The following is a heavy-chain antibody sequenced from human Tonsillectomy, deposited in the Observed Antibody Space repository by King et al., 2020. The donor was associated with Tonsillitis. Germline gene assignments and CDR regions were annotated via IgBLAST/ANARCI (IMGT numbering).Heavy chain of an antibody. CDR2: VNSDGSIT. J-gene: IGHJ3*02. CDR3: AKPGAEGSTFDI. D-gene: IGHD7-27*01. V-gene: IGHV3-74*01. Sequence: VQLVESGGGLVQPGGSLRLSCAASGFTFSMYWMHWVRQAPGKGLVWVSRVNSDGSITYYADSVKGRFTISRDNAKNTLYLQMNSLRAEDTAVYYCAKPGAEGSTFDIWGQGTLVTVSS. CDR1: GFTFSMYW.